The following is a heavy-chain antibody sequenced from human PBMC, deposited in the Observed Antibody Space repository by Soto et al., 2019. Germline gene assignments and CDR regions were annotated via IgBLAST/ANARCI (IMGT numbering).Heavy chain of an antibody. D-gene: IGHD4-17*01. Sequence: QVQLVQSGAEVKKPGSSVKVSCTAAGGTFSSYAISWVRQAPGQGLEWMGGIIPIFGTANYAQKFQGRVTITADESTSTAYMELSSLRSEDTAVYYCARKGDYEEYFQHWGQGTLVTVSS. CDR3: ARKGDYEEYFQH. V-gene: IGHV1-69*01. J-gene: IGHJ1*01. CDR2: IIPIFGTA. CDR1: GGTFSSYA.